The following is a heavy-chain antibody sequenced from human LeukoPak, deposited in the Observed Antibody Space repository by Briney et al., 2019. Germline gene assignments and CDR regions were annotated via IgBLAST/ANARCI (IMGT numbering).Heavy chain of an antibody. CDR3: ARQRAHVFDI. CDR2: IYYSGST. J-gene: IGHJ3*02. Sequence: SETLSLTCTVSGGSISSYYWSWIRQPPGKRLEWIGHIYYSGSTNYNPSLQSRVTISRDTSKNQFSLELSSVTAADTAMYYCARQRAHVFDIWGQGTMVTVSS. CDR1: GGSISSYY. V-gene: IGHV4-59*01.